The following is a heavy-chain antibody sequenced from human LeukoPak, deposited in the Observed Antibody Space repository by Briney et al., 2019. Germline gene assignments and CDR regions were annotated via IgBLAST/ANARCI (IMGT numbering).Heavy chain of an antibody. V-gene: IGHV5-51*01. Sequence: GESLKISCKGSGYSFTSYWIGWVRQMPGKGLEWVGIIYPGDSDTRYSPSFQGQVTISADKSISTAYLQWSSLKASDTAMYYCARRYCSSTSCLEPFDYWGQGTLVTVSS. CDR2: IYPGDSDT. CDR3: ARRYCSSTSCLEPFDY. D-gene: IGHD2-2*01. CDR1: GYSFTSYW. J-gene: IGHJ4*02.